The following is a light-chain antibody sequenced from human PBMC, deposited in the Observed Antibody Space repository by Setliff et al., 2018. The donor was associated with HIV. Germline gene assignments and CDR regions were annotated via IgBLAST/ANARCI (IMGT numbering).Light chain of an antibody. CDR1: SSDVGTYDS. CDR2: DVS. CDR3: SSYTSSTPLYV. J-gene: IGLJ1*01. Sequence: QSALTQPASVSGSPGQSITISCTGTSSDVGTYDSVSWYQQHPGKAPKLMIYDVSNRPSGVSNRFSGSKSGNTAPLTISGLQAEDEADYYCSSYTSSTPLYVFGTGTKVTVL. V-gene: IGLV2-14*03.